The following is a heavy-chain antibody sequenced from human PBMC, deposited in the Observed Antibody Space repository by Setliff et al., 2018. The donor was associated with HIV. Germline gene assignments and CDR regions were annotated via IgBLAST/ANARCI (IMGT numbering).Heavy chain of an antibody. D-gene: IGHD3-10*01. V-gene: IGHV3-15*01. J-gene: IGHJ3*02. CDR2: IRSKTAGGTI. CDR1: GFTFSNYA. Sequence: PGGSLRLSCAASGFTFSNYAMGWVRQAPGKGLEWVGRIRSKTAGGTIEYAAPVKGRFTISRDDSENTLYLQMNSLKTEDTAEYYCASDRVDGSENYYNAFDIWGQGTMVTVSS. CDR3: ASDRVDGSENYYNAFDI.